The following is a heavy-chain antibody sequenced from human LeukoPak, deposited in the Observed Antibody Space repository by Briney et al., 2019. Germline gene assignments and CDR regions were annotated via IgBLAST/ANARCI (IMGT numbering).Heavy chain of an antibody. CDR2: IYYSGST. V-gene: IGHV4-59*01. CDR3: ARDRDYSQYFDY. CDR1: GGSISSYY. J-gene: IGHJ4*02. D-gene: IGHD4-11*01. Sequence: SETLSLTCTVSGGSISSYYWSWIRQPPGKGLEWIGYIYYSGSTNYNLSLKSRVTISVDTSKNQFSLKLSSVTAADTAVYYCARDRDYSQYFDYWGQGTLVTVSS.